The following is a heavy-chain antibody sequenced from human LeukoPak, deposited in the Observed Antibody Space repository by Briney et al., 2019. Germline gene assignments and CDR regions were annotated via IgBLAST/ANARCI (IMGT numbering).Heavy chain of an antibody. D-gene: IGHD2-15*01. CDR2: IRYDGSNK. Sequence: GGSLRLSCAVSGFSFSNYGMHWVRQAPGKGLEWVTFIRYDGSNKYYIDSVKGRFTISRDNSKDTLYLQMNSLRPEDTAVYYCAKDPEYCSGGSCYSITNYFDYWGQGTLVTVSS. J-gene: IGHJ4*02. CDR3: AKDPEYCSGGSCYSITNYFDY. V-gene: IGHV3-30*02. CDR1: GFSFSNYG.